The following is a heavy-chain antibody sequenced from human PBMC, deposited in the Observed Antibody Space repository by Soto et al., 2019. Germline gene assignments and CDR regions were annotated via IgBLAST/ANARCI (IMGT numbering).Heavy chain of an antibody. Sequence: QVQLVQSGAEVKKPGASVKVSCKASGYNFTSYGISWVRQAPGQGLEWMGWISTYNGNTNSAQQLQGRVTMTTDTSTSRAYMELRSMRSDDTAVYYCASDYSYAMFGYWGQGTLVPVSS. CDR1: GYNFTSYG. D-gene: IGHD5-18*01. CDR2: ISTYNGNT. CDR3: ASDYSYAMFGY. V-gene: IGHV1-18*01. J-gene: IGHJ4*02.